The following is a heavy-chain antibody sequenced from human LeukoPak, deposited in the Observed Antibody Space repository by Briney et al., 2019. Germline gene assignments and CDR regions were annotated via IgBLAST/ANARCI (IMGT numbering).Heavy chain of an antibody. CDR1: GFTFSIYW. V-gene: IGHV3-7*01. J-gene: IGHJ4*02. CDR3: ARGIVVVVGASDHFDY. D-gene: IGHD2-15*01. CDR2: ISSDGSDK. Sequence: GGSLRLSCVASGFTFSIYWMNWVRQAPGRGLERVGTISSDGSDKYYVDSVKGRFTISRDNAKTSLYLQINSLRADDTALYFCARGIVVVVGASDHFDYWGQGTLLTVSS.